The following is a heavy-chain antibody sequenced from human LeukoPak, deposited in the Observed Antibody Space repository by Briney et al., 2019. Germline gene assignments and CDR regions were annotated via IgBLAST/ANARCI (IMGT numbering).Heavy chain of an antibody. D-gene: IGHD6-13*01. CDR3: ARGQQLGGY. CDR2: ISYDGSNK. Sequence: GASLILSCASCGFTFSSYAMHWVRQAPGKGLEWGAVISYDGSNKYYADSVKGRFTISRDNSKNTLYLQMNSLRAEDTAVYYCARGQQLGGYWGQGTLVTVSS. V-gene: IGHV3-30-3*01. J-gene: IGHJ4*02. CDR1: GFTFSSYA.